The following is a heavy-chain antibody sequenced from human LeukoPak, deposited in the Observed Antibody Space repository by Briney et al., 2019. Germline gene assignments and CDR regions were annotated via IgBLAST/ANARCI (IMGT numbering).Heavy chain of an antibody. CDR3: SRRMGVAATFDY. Sequence: GASVKVSCKTSGYTFTGYYIHWVRQAPGQGLEWMGWISPDNGDTNYAQKFQGRVTMTRDTSISTAYMELSRLKYDDTAVYYCSRRMGVAATFDYWGQGTLVPVSS. J-gene: IGHJ4*02. CDR2: ISPDNGDT. D-gene: IGHD6-19*01. V-gene: IGHV1-2*02. CDR1: GYTFTGYY.